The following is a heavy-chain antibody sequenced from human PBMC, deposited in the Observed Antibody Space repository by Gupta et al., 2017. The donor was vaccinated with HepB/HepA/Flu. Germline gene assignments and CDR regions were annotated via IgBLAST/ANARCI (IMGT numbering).Heavy chain of an antibody. V-gene: IGHV4-34*01. Sequence: QVQLQQWGAGLLKPSETLSLTCAVYGGSFIGYYWSWIRQPPGQRLEWIGEINHSGSTNYNPSLKSRCTISGDTSKTQFSLKLSSVTAADTAVYYWARGDSSGWYFGIQLYYYYGMDVWGKGTTVTVSS. D-gene: IGHD6-19*01. CDR2: INHSGST. J-gene: IGHJ6*04. CDR1: GGSFIGYY. CDR3: ARGDSSGWYFGIQLYYYYGMDV.